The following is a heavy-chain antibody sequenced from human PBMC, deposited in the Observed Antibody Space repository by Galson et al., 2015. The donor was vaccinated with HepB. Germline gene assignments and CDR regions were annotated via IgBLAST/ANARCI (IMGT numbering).Heavy chain of an antibody. Sequence: KGLEWVAVISHDGSNKNYADSVKGRFTVSRDNSKNTLYLQMNSLRAEDTAVYYCARDPFPKGDNWFDPWGQGTLVTVSS. CDR2: ISHDGSNK. V-gene: IGHV3-30-3*01. CDR3: ARDPFPKGDNWFDP. J-gene: IGHJ5*02. D-gene: IGHD3-16*01.